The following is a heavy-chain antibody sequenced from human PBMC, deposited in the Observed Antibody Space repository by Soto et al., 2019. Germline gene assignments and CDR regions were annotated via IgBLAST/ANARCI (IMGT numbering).Heavy chain of an antibody. CDR1: GFTFSSYA. V-gene: IGHV3-30-3*01. CDR2: ISYDGSNK. CDR3: ARVPIVGATRAYYFDY. Sequence: GGSLRLSCAASGFTFSSYAMHWVRQAPGQGLEWVAVISYDGSNKYYAASVKGRFTISRDNSKNTLYLQMNSLRAEDTAVYYCARVPIVGATRAYYFDYWGQGTLVTVSS. D-gene: IGHD1-26*01. J-gene: IGHJ4*02.